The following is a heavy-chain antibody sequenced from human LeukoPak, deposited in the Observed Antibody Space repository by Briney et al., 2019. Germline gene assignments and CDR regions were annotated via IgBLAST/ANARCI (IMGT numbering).Heavy chain of an antibody. V-gene: IGHV3-33*01. D-gene: IGHD3-10*01. CDR3: ARDDGFGDLFY. Sequence: PGGSLRLSCVASGYTFSSHGMHWVRLAPGKGLEWVAAIWYDGSRQLYADSVKGRFTISRDDSKNTLYLQMNDLRAEDTAVYFCARDDGFGDLFYWGQGALVTVSS. CDR2: IWYDGSRQ. CDR1: GYTFSSHG. J-gene: IGHJ4*02.